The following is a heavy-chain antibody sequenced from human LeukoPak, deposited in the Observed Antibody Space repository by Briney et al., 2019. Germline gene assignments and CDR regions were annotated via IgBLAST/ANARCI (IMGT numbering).Heavy chain of an antibody. D-gene: IGHD3-10*01. Sequence: GGSLRLSCAASGFTFRNYVIHWVRQAPGKGLEWVAVTSSDLNVKLYADSVKGRFTITRDNSRSTLYLQINSLRPEDTAIYYCAREGYYGSGSPPSLYFDYWGQGTQVTVSS. V-gene: IGHV3-30-3*01. CDR2: TSSDLNVK. J-gene: IGHJ4*02. CDR1: GFTFRNYV. CDR3: AREGYYGSGSPPSLYFDY.